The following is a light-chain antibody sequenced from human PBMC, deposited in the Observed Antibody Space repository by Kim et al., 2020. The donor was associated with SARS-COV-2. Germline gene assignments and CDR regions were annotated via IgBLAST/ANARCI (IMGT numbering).Light chain of an antibody. CDR3: QKYNTAPWT. CDR2: AAS. Sequence: AVGDRVTITGRASRGIHNYLAWYQQKPGKVPKLLIYAASTLHSGVPSRFSGSGSGTDFTLIISSLQPEDVATYYCQKYNTAPWTFGQGTKVDIK. J-gene: IGKJ1*01. V-gene: IGKV1-27*01. CDR1: RGIHNY.